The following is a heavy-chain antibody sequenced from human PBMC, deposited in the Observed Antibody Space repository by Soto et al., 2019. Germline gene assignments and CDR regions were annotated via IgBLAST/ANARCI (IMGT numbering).Heavy chain of an antibody. D-gene: IGHD6-6*01. CDR3: ARSRPNIAVRPDY. CDR2: INAKTGDT. CDR1: AYTFTGYH. J-gene: IGHJ4*02. Sequence: ASVKVSCKASAYTFTGYHLLWVRQAPGQGLEWMGWINAKTGDTNYAQKFQGRVTMTRETSISTVYMDLSSLRSDDTAVHYCARSRPNIAVRPDYWGQGTLVTVSS. V-gene: IGHV1-2*02.